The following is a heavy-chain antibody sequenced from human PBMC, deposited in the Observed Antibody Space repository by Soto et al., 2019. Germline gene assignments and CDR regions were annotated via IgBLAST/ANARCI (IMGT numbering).Heavy chain of an antibody. CDR2: ISGSGGST. J-gene: IGHJ6*03. CDR3: ARNHKYYYYYMDV. Sequence: PGGSLRLSCAASGFTFSSYAMSWVRQAPGKGLEWVSAISGSGGSTYYADSVKGWFTISRDNSKNTLYLQMNSLRAEDTAVYYCARNHKYYYYYMDVWGKGTTVTVSS. V-gene: IGHV3-23*01. CDR1: GFTFSSYA.